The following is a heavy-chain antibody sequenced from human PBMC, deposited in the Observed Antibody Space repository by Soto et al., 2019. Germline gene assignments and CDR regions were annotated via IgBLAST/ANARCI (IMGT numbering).Heavy chain of an antibody. CDR2: MNPNSGNT. Sequence: ASVKVSCKASGYTFTSYDINWVRQATGQGLEWMRWMNPNSGNTGYAQKFQGRVTMTRNTSISTAYMELSSLRSEDTAVYYCARGRTILGYCSSTSCYSYVFDYWGQGTLVTVSS. V-gene: IGHV1-8*01. CDR3: ARGRTILGYCSSTSCYSYVFDY. J-gene: IGHJ4*02. CDR1: GYTFTSYD. D-gene: IGHD2-2*01.